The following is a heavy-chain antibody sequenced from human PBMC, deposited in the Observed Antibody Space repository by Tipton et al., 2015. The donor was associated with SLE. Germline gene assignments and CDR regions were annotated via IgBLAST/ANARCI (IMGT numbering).Heavy chain of an antibody. CDR3: AREDSSGCHTY. V-gene: IGHV4-39*07. CDR2: IYYSGST. Sequence: TLSLTCTVSGGSISSSSYYWGWIRQPPGKGLEWIGSIYYSGSTYYNPSLKSRVTISVDTSKNQFSLKLSSVTAADTAVYYCAREDSSGCHTYWGQGTLVTVSS. CDR1: GGSISSSSYY. J-gene: IGHJ4*02. D-gene: IGHD6-19*01.